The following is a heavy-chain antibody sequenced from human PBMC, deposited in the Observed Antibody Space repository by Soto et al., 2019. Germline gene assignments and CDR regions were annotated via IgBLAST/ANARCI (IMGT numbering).Heavy chain of an antibody. CDR3: AKDSSGYYSIFDY. J-gene: IGHJ4*02. CDR1: GFTFSSYG. CDR2: ISYDGSNK. V-gene: IGHV3-30*18. D-gene: IGHD3-22*01. Sequence: PGGSLRLSCAAPGFTFSSYGMHWVRQAPGKGLEWVAVISYDGSNKYYADSVKGRCTISRDNSKNTLYLQMNSLRAEDTAVYYCAKDSSGYYSIFDYWGQGTLVTVSS.